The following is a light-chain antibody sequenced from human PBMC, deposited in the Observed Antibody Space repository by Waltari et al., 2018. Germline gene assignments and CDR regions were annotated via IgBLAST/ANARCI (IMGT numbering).Light chain of an antibody. CDR1: ALPKQY. Sequence: SYELTQPPSVSVSPGQTARISCSGDALPKQYAYWYQQKQGQAPVLVIYKDSERPSGIPERFSGSSSGTTVTLTISGVQAEDEADYYCQSADSSGSSVFGGGTKLTVL. V-gene: IGLV3-25*03. CDR3: QSADSSGSSV. J-gene: IGLJ3*02. CDR2: KDS.